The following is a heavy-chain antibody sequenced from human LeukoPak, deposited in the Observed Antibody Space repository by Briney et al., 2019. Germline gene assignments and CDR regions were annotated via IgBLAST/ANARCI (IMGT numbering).Heavy chain of an antibody. V-gene: IGHV3-21*06. CDR1: GFTFSSYS. CDR3: ARQAVARPFDV. Sequence: GGSLRLSCAASGFTFSSYSMNWVRQAPGKGLEWGSSISSSSAYIFYSHSVKGRFTLSRDNAQSSRYLQMNSLRAEDTPVYYFARQAVARPFDVWGQGTMVAVSS. CDR2: ISSSSAYI. J-gene: IGHJ3*01.